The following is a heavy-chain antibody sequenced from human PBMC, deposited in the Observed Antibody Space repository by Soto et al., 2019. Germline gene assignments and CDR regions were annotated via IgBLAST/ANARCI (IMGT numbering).Heavy chain of an antibody. CDR1: GFTFSSYG. V-gene: IGHV3-33*01. Sequence: QVQLVESGGGVDQPGMSLRLSCAASGFTFSSYGTHWVRQAPGKGLEWVAVIWYDGSNNYYADSVKGRFTTSRDNSKHTLYGQMTCRRAADTAVYYCAADLSRGFSYGSDYWGQGTLVTVSS. CDR2: IWYDGSNN. D-gene: IGHD5-18*01. CDR3: AADLSRGFSYGSDY. J-gene: IGHJ4*02.